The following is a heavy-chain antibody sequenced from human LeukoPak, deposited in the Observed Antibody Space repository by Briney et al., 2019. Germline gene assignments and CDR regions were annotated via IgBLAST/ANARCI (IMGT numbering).Heavy chain of an antibody. CDR2: ISYDGSNK. Sequence: PGRSLRLFCAASGFTFSSYAMHWVRQAPGKGLEWVAVISYDGSNKYYADSVEGRFTISRDNSKNTLYLQMNSLRAEDTAVYYCARGGYDYWGQGTLVTVSS. J-gene: IGHJ4*02. V-gene: IGHV3-30-3*01. CDR1: GFTFSSYA. CDR3: ARGGYDY. D-gene: IGHD3-16*01.